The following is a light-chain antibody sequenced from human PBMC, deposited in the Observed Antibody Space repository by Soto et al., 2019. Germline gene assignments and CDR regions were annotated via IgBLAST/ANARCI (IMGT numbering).Light chain of an antibody. CDR3: QQYQSLT. CDR1: QSVSTK. V-gene: IGKV3D-15*01. CDR2: HAS. Sequence: EIVMTQSPVSLSVSPGERATLSCRASQSVSTKLAWYQQKPGQAPRLLIYHASIRAAGIPARFSGSGSGTEFTLTITRLEPEDFAVYYCQQYQSLTFGGGTKVDI. J-gene: IGKJ4*01.